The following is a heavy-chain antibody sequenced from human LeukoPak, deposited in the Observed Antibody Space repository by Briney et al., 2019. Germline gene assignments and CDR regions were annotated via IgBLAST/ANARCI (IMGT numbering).Heavy chain of an antibody. CDR2: ISSSGSTI. V-gene: IGHV3-48*03. Sequence: PGGSLRLSCAASRFTFSSYEVNWVRQAPGKGLEWVSYISSSGSTIYYADSVKGRFTISRDNAKNSLYLQMNSLRAEDTAVYYCAIPPGSSLHYWGQGTLVTVSS. D-gene: IGHD6-6*01. CDR3: AIPPGSSLHY. CDR1: RFTFSSYE. J-gene: IGHJ4*02.